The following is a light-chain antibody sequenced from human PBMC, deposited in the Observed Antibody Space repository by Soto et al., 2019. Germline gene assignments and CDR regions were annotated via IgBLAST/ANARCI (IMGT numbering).Light chain of an antibody. Sequence: QSALTQHASVSGSPGQSITISCTGTSSDVGGYNYVSWYQQHPGKAPKPMIYEVSNRPSGVSNRFSGSKSGNTASLTISGLQAEDEADYYCSSYTSSSTRVFGGGTKLTVL. CDR1: SSDVGGYNY. CDR3: SSYTSSSTRV. CDR2: EVS. J-gene: IGLJ3*02. V-gene: IGLV2-14*01.